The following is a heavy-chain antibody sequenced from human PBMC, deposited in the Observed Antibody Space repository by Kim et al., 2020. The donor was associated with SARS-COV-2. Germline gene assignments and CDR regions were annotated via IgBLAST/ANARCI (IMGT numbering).Heavy chain of an antibody. CDR3: ARGHKLTGENY. J-gene: IGHJ4*02. CDR1: GGSFSGYY. D-gene: IGHD7-27*01. V-gene: IGHV4-34*01. Sequence: SETLSLTCAVYGGSFSGYYWSWIRQPPGKGLEWIGEINHSGSTNYNPSLKSRVTISVDTSKNQFSLKLSSVTAADTAVYYCARGHKLTGENYWGQGTLVTVSS. CDR2: INHSGST.